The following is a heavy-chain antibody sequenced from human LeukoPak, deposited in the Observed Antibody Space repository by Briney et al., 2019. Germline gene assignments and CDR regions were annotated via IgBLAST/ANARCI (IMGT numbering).Heavy chain of an antibody. J-gene: IGHJ4*02. CDR3: ANDPHGRDGYNLG. D-gene: IGHD5-24*01. Sequence: SVKVSCKASGGIFSSYAISWVRQAPGQGLEWMGRIIPILGIANYAQKFQGRITITADKPTSTAYMELSSLRSEDTAVYYCANDPHGRDGYNLGWGQGTLVTVSS. CDR2: IIPILGIA. V-gene: IGHV1-69*04. CDR1: GGIFSSYA.